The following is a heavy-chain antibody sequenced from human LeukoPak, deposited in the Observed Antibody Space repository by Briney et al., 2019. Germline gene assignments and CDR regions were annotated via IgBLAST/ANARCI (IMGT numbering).Heavy chain of an antibody. J-gene: IGHJ6*02. CDR2: INSDGSST. V-gene: IGHV3-74*01. Sequence: PGGSLRLSCAASGFTFSSYWMHWVRQAPGKGLVRVSRINSDGSSTSYADSVKGRFTISRDNAKNTLYLQMNSLRAEDTAVYYCARERSYYYGMDVWGQGTTVTVSS. CDR3: ARERSYYYGMDV. CDR1: GFTFSSYW.